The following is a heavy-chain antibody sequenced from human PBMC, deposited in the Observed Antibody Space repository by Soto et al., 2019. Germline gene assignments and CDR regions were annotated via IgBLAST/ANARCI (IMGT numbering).Heavy chain of an antibody. D-gene: IGHD7-27*01. CDR1: GGSISSSSYY. CDR3: AQTGGYYYYYMDV. V-gene: IGHV4-39*01. J-gene: IGHJ6*03. CDR2: IYYSGST. Sequence: GSLRLSCTVSGGSISSSSYYWGWIRQPPGKGLEWIGSIYYSGSTYYNPSLKSRVTISVDTSKNQFSLKLSSVTAADTAVYYCAQTGGYYYYYMDVWGKGTTVTVSS.